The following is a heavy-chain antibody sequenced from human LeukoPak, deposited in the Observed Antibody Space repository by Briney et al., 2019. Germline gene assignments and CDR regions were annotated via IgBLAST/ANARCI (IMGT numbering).Heavy chain of an antibody. CDR3: ARRFTFGGEDYFDY. CDR1: GGSISSGGYY. J-gene: IGHJ4*02. D-gene: IGHD3-16*01. Sequence: SETLFLTCTVSGGSISSGGYYWSWIRQHPGKGLEWIGYIYYSGSTYYNPSLKSRVTISVDTSKNQFSLKLSSVTAADTAVYYCARRFTFGGEDYFDYWGQGTLVTVSS. CDR2: IYYSGST. V-gene: IGHV4-31*03.